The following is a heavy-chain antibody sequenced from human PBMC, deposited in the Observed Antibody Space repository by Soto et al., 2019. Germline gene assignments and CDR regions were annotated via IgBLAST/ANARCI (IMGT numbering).Heavy chain of an antibody. CDR1: GYTFTSYY. V-gene: IGHV1-46*03. Sequence: ASVKVSCKASGYTFTSYYMHWVRQAPGQGLEWMGIINPSGGSTSYAQKFQGRVTMTRDTSTSTVYMELSSLRSEDTAVYYCAIGIAGAFNPGGEYCFAYWGRGTLVTVSS. J-gene: IGHJ4*02. CDR3: AIGIAGAFNPGGEYCFAY. CDR2: INPSGGST. D-gene: IGHD6-13*01.